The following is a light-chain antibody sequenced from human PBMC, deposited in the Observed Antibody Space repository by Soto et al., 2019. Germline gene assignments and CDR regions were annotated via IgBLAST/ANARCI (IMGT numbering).Light chain of an antibody. Sequence: DIQMTQSPSTLTASVGDRVTITCRASQSISNWLAWYQQKPGKPPNLLIYKASILESGVPSRFNGSGSGTEFTLTINSLHPDDFATYYCQQYHSYSGTFGQGTNVEIK. J-gene: IGKJ1*01. CDR3: QQYHSYSGT. CDR1: QSISNW. V-gene: IGKV1-5*03. CDR2: KAS.